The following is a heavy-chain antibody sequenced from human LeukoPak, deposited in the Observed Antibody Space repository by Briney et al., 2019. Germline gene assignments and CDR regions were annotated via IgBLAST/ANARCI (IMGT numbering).Heavy chain of an antibody. J-gene: IGHJ4*02. CDR3: AREAPKHYDDGSGYPDY. CDR1: GFTFSSYW. D-gene: IGHD3-22*01. CDR2: INSDGSIT. Sequence: PGGSLRLSCAASGFTFSSYWMYWVRQAPGKGLVWVSRINSDGSITSYADPVKGRFTISRDNAKNTVYLQMNSLRAEDTAVYYCAREAPKHYDDGSGYPDYWGQGTLVTVSS. V-gene: IGHV3-74*01.